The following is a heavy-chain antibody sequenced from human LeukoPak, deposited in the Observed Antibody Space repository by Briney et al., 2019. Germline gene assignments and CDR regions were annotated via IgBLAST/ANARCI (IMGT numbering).Heavy chain of an antibody. J-gene: IGHJ3*02. D-gene: IGHD6-19*01. Sequence: QSGGSLRLSCAASGFTFDDYAMHWVRQAPGKGLEWVSGISWNSGSIGYADSVKGRFTISRDNAKNSLYLQMNSLRAEDMALYYCAKDRYSSGWNDAFDIWGQGTMVTVSS. CDR2: ISWNSGSI. V-gene: IGHV3-9*03. CDR1: GFTFDDYA. CDR3: AKDRYSSGWNDAFDI.